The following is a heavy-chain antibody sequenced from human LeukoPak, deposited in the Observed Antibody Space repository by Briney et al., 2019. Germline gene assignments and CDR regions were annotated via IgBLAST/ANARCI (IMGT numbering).Heavy chain of an antibody. CDR1: GFTFSTYG. J-gene: IGHJ4*02. D-gene: IGHD6-19*01. CDR3: AKVSRSSGLD. V-gene: IGHV3-23*01. Sequence: AGGSLRLSCAASGFTFSTYGMSWVRQAPGKGLEWVSDISVSGVSTYYADSVKGRFTISRDNSKNTLYLQMNSLRAEDTAVYYCAKVSRSSGLDWGQGTRVTVSS. CDR2: ISVSGVST.